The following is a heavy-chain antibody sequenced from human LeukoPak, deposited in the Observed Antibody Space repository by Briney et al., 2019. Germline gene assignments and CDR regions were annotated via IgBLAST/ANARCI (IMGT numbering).Heavy chain of an antibody. D-gene: IGHD2-2*02. CDR2: INHSGST. V-gene: IGHV4-34*01. CDR1: GGSSSGYY. J-gene: IGHJ3*02. CDR3: ARLYIVVVPAAINDAFDI. Sequence: PSETLSLTCAVYGGSSSGYYWSWIRQPPGKGLEWIGEINHSGSTNYNPSLKSRVTISVDTSKNQFSLKLSSVTAADTAVYYCARLYIVVVPAAINDAFDIWGQGTMVTVSS.